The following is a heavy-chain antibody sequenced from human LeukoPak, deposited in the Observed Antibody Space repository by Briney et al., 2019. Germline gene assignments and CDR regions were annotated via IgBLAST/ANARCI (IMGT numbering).Heavy chain of an antibody. CDR1: GGTFSSYA. D-gene: IGHD1-26*01. Sequence: SVKVSCKASGGTFSSYAISWVRQAPGQGLEWMGGIIPIFGTANYAQKFQGRVTITTDESTSTDYMELSSLRSEDTAVYYCAGSAVGATLWGNYFDYWGQGTLVTVSS. CDR2: IIPIFGTA. CDR3: AGSAVGATLWGNYFDY. V-gene: IGHV1-69*05. J-gene: IGHJ4*02.